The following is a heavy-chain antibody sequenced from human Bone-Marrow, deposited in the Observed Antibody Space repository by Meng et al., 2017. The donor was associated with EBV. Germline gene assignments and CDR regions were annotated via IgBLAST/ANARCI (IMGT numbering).Heavy chain of an antibody. CDR3: ARDLYIGVDWFDH. D-gene: IGHD2-2*02. CDR2: IMPIFGTA. CDR1: GGTFSSYA. V-gene: IGHV1-69*01. J-gene: IGHJ5*02. Sequence: QVQLVQSGLEVKKRXLSVTVXCKASGGTFSSYAISWVRPAPGQGLGWMGGIMPIFGTANYAQKCQGRVTITEDESTSTAYMELSSLGSEDTAVYYCARDLYIGVDWFDHGGQGTLVTVSS.